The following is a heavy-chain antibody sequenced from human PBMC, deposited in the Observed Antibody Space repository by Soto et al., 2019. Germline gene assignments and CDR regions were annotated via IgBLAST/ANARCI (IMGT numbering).Heavy chain of an antibody. J-gene: IGHJ4*02. V-gene: IGHV3-30-3*01. CDR2: ISYDGSNK. D-gene: IGHD2-21*01. Sequence: PGGSLRLSCAASGFTFSSYAMHWVRQAPGKGLEWVAVISYDGSNKYYADSVKGRFTISRDNSKNTLYLQMNSLRAEDTAVYYCARGRTLVIPIDYWGQGTLVTVSS. CDR1: GFTFSSYA. CDR3: ARGRTLVIPIDY.